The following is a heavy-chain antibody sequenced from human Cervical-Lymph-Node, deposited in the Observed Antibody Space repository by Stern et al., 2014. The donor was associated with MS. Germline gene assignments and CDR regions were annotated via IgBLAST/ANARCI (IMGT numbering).Heavy chain of an antibody. CDR1: GYTLTELS. D-gene: IGHD3-3*01. Sequence: QLVQSGAEVKKPGASVKVSCKVSGYTLTELSMHWVRQAPGKGLEWMGGFDPEDGETIYAQNFQGRVTMTEDTSTDTAYMELSSLRSEDTAVYYCATDRDDFRSGYSAPTKGYGLDVWGQGTTVTVTS. CDR2: FDPEDGET. J-gene: IGHJ6*02. V-gene: IGHV1-24*01. CDR3: ATDRDDFRSGYSAPTKGYGLDV.